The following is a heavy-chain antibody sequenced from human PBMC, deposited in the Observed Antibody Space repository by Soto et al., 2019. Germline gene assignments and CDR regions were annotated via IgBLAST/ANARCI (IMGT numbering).Heavy chain of an antibody. Sequence: GGSLRLSCAASGFNFRKFAMSWVRQAPGKGLEWVSGMSERSGPPLYADSVKGRFTISRDNSKSTLYLEMNNLRPEDTAVYYCAKDQDNTDYYWIFDLWGRGTPVTVSS. CDR2: MSERSGPP. D-gene: IGHD4-17*01. V-gene: IGHV3-23*01. J-gene: IGHJ2*01. CDR3: AKDQDNTDYYWIFDL. CDR1: GFNFRKFA.